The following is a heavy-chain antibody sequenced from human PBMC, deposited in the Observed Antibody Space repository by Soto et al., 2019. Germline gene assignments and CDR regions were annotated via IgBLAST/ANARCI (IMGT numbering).Heavy chain of an antibody. Sequence: GASVKVSCKASGYIFSSYGISWVRQAPGQGLEWMGSISGHDGSTNYAQTVQDRVTLATDTSTSTAYMELRSLRSDDTAVYYCARVGDITVVGPWFYPWGQGSLVTVS. CDR2: ISGHDGST. V-gene: IGHV1-18*04. CDR1: GYIFSSYG. D-gene: IGHD2-2*01. CDR3: ARVGDITVVGPWFYP. J-gene: IGHJ5*02.